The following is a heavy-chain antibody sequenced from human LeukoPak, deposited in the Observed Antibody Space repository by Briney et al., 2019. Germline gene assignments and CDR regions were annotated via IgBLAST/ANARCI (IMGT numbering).Heavy chain of an antibody. CDR2: IYYTGST. J-gene: IGHJ4*02. CDR3: ARGGDSSGYYYFYIDY. V-gene: IGHV4-59*08. D-gene: IGHD3-22*01. Sequence: PSETLSLTCTVSGGSISVYYWTWIRQPPGKGLEWIGFIYYTGSTNYNPSLTSRVTISLDTSKNQFSLKLSSVTAADAAVYYCARGGDSSGYYYFYIDYWGQGTLVTVSS. CDR1: GGSISVYY.